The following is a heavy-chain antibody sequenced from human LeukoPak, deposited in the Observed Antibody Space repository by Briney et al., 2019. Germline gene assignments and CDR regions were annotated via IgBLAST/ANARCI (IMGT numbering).Heavy chain of an antibody. J-gene: IGHJ4*02. D-gene: IGHD6-19*01. V-gene: IGHV5-51*01. CDR2: IYPGDSDT. CDR3: ARLTSDSSGWYGNFDY. Sequence: GESLKISCKGSGYSFTSYWIGWVRQMPGKGLEWMGIIYPGDSDTRYSPSFQGQVTISADKSISTAYLQWSSLKASDTAMYYCARLTSDSSGWYGNFDYWGQGTLVTVSS. CDR1: GYSFTSYW.